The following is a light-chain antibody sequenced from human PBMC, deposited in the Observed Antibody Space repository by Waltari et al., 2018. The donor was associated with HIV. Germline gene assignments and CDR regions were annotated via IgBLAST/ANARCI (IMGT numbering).Light chain of an antibody. V-gene: IGKV3-11*01. CDR3: QQRIKWPIT. Sequence: DIVLTQSPATLSLSPGDRVTFSCRASQSVSRSLAWYQQKPGQAPRLLIYDASNRATGIPPRFSGGGSGTDFTLTISSLEPEDFAVYYCQQRIKWPITFGPGTKVDFK. CDR2: DAS. J-gene: IGKJ3*01. CDR1: QSVSRS.